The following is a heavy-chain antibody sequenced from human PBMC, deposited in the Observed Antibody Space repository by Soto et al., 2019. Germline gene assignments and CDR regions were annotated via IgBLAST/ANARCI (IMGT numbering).Heavy chain of an antibody. D-gene: IGHD1-26*01. CDR3: ARGVTAGVDY. CDR2: MQPSSGRT. J-gene: IGHJ4*02. Sequence: QVQLVQSGAEVREPGASVKVSCKASGYSFTSLDINWVRQTTGQGLEWMGWMQPSSGRTGYAQKFQGRVTMTRDTSLNTAYMELSSITSDDTAFYYCARGVTAGVDYWGQGTLVTVSS. CDR1: GYSFTSLD. V-gene: IGHV1-8*01.